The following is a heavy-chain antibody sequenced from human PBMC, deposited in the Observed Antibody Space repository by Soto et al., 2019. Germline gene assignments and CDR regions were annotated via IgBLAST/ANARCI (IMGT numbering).Heavy chain of an antibody. V-gene: IGHV3-21*01. CDR3: APALGGSSSGFRYSNDVDV. CDR1: GFTFSSYS. D-gene: IGHD6-6*01. CDR2: ISSGSSYM. J-gene: IGHJ6*02. Sequence: GGSLRLSCAASGFTFSSYSMNWVRQAPEKGLEWVSSISSGSSYMFYADSVKGRFTISRDNTKNSLYLQMTSLRDEDTAVYYCAPALGGSSSGFRYSNDVDVWGQGTTVTVSS.